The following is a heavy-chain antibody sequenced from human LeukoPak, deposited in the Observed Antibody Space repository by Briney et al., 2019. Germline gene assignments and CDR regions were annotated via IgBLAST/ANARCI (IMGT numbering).Heavy chain of an antibody. CDR3: ARDTYDYVWGSPDAFDI. CDR2: ISSSGSNI. D-gene: IGHD3-16*01. CDR1: GFTFSSYE. J-gene: IGHJ3*02. V-gene: IGHV3-48*03. Sequence: GGSLRLSCAASGFTFSSYEMNWVRQAAGKGLEWVAYISSSGSNIYYADSVKGRFTISRDNAKNSLYLQMNSLRAEDTVVYYCARDTYDYVWGSPDAFDIWGQGTMVTVSS.